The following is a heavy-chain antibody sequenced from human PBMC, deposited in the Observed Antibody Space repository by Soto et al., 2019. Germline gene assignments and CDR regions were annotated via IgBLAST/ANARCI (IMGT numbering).Heavy chain of an antibody. J-gene: IGHJ3*02. Sequence: GSLRHSCAASGFTFSSYAMSWVRQAPGKGLEWVSGISGSGSTGSTYYADSVKGRFTISRDNSKNTLYLQMNSLRAEDTAVYYCAKDKVVVVPAARDAFDIWGQGTMVTVSS. V-gene: IGHV3-23*01. CDR3: AKDKVVVVPAARDAFDI. CDR1: GFTFSSYA. CDR2: ISGSGSTGST. D-gene: IGHD2-2*01.